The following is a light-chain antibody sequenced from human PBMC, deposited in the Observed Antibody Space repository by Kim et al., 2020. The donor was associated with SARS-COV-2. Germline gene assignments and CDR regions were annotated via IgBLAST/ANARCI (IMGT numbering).Light chain of an antibody. V-gene: IGLV2-14*01. CDR2: EVS. Sequence: QSALTQPASVSGSPGQSITISCSGTSSDIGAYNHVSWYQQPSGTAPKLIIYEVSNRPSGISSRFSAAKSGSTASLTISGLQAEDEGDYYCSTYTTSETWVFGTGTQLTVL. CDR1: SSDIGAYNH. J-gene: IGLJ3*02. CDR3: STYTTSETWV.